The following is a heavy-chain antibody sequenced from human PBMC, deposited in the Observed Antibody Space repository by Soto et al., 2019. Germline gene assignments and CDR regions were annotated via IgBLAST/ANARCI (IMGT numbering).Heavy chain of an antibody. D-gene: IGHD6-13*01. J-gene: IGHJ4*02. CDR3: AKAISSWDYFDY. V-gene: IGHV3-23*01. CDR1: GFTFSSYA. Sequence: EVQLLESGGGLVQPGGSLRLSCAASGFTFSSYAMSWVRQAPGKGLEWVSAISGSGGSTYYADYVKGRFTISRDNSKNTLYLQMNSLRAEDTAVYYCAKAISSWDYFDYWGQGTLVTFSS. CDR2: ISGSGGST.